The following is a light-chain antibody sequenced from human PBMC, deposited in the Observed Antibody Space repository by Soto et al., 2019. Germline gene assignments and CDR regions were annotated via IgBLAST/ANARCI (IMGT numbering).Light chain of an antibody. V-gene: IGKV3-20*01. Sequence: EIVLTQSPGTLSLSPGERATLSCRASQSVSSSYLAWYQQKPGQAPRLLIYGASSRATGIPDRFSGSGSGTDFTLTISRLEPEDFAVYHCQQYGTFGPGTKVDIK. J-gene: IGKJ3*01. CDR1: QSVSSSY. CDR3: QQYGT. CDR2: GAS.